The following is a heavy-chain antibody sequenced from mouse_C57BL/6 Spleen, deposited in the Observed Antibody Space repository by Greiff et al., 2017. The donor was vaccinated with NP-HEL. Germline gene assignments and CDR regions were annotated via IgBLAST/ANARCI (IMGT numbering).Heavy chain of an antibody. V-gene: IGHV1-74*01. CDR2: IHPSDSDT. Sequence: VQLQQPGAELVKPGASVKVSCKASGYTFTSYWMHWVKQRPGQGLEWIGRIHPSDSDTNYNQKFKGKATLTVDKSSSTAYMQLSRLTSEDSAVYYCAMGYGSSYWYFDVWGTGTTVTVSS. D-gene: IGHD1-1*01. CDR1: GYTFTSYW. CDR3: AMGYGSSYWYFDV. J-gene: IGHJ1*03.